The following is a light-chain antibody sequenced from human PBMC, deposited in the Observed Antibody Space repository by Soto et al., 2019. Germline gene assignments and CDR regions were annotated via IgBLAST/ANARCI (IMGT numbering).Light chain of an antibody. CDR2: DVS. CDR3: CSYAGSYTRYV. CDR1: SSDVGGYNY. V-gene: IGLV2-11*01. Sequence: QSALTQPRSVSGSPGQSVTICCTGTSSDVGGYNYVSWYQQHPGKAPKLMIYDVSKRPSGVPDRFSGSKSGNTASLTISGLQAEDEADYYCCSYAGSYTRYVFGTGTKLTVL. J-gene: IGLJ1*01.